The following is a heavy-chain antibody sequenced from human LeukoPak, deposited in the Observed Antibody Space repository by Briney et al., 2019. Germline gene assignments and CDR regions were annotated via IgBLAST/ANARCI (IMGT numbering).Heavy chain of an antibody. V-gene: IGHV3-30*03. D-gene: IGHD2-15*01. CDR2: ISYDGSNK. J-gene: IGHJ3*02. CDR3: ARGDVEDAFDI. Sequence: GGSLRLSCAASGFTFSSYGMHWVRQAPGKGLEWVAVISYDGSNKYHADSVKGRFTISRDNSKNTLYPQMNSLRAEDTAVYYCARGDVEDAFDIWGQGTMVTVSS. CDR1: GFTFSSYG.